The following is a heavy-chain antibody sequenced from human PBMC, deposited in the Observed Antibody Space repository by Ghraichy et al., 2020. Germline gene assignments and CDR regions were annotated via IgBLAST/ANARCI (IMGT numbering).Heavy chain of an antibody. CDR2: MFYNGNT. CDR3: ARQPSGSFLNWFDP. V-gene: IGHV4-39*01. D-gene: IGHD1-26*01. J-gene: IGHJ5*02. CDR1: GGSISSSRYY. Sequence: SETLSLTCAVSGGSISSSRYYWGWIRQPPGKGLEWIGSMFYNGNTYYNPSLKSRVTISVDTSETQFSLKMTSVTAADTAVYYCARQPSGSFLNWFDPWGQGTLVIVSS.